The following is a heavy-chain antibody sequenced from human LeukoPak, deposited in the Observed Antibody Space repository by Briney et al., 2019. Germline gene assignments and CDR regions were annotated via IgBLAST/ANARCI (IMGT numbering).Heavy chain of an antibody. V-gene: IGHV3-23*01. CDR1: GFKFDSYA. J-gene: IGHJ3*02. Sequence: GGSLRLSCARTGFKFDSYAMTWVRQAPRKGLEWVSAIGGSGSSTYDADSVKGRFAIYRDNSKNTLYLQMNSLRAEDTAVYYCAREGGLDAFDIWGQETMVTVSS. CDR2: IGGSGSST. CDR3: AREGGLDAFDI.